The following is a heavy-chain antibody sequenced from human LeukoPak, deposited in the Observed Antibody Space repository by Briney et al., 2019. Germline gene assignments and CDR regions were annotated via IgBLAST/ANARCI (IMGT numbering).Heavy chain of an antibody. CDR1: GFTFSSYA. Sequence: PGESLRLSCAASGFTFSSYAMHWVRQAPGKGLEYVSAISSNGGSTYYANSVKGRFTISRDNSKNTLYLQMGSLRAEDMAVYYCARGDCNGGSCYLSLTTIDYWGQGTLVTVSS. CDR3: ARGDCNGGSCYLSLTTIDY. V-gene: IGHV3-64*01. D-gene: IGHD2-15*01. J-gene: IGHJ4*02. CDR2: ISSNGGST.